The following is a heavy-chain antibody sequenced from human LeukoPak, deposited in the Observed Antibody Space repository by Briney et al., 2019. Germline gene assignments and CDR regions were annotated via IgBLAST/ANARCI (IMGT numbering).Heavy chain of an antibody. CDR1: GFTFSSSW. Sequence: GGSLRLSCATSGFTFSSSWMHWVRQAPGKGLVWVSRITRDGSSTTYADSVKGRFATSRDNAKNTLFLQMDSLRDDDTAVYYCARDPGYESWSPFWGGMDVWGNGTTVIVSS. CDR2: ITRDGSST. J-gene: IGHJ6*04. D-gene: IGHD3-16*01. CDR3: ARDPGYESWSPFWGGMDV. V-gene: IGHV3-74*01.